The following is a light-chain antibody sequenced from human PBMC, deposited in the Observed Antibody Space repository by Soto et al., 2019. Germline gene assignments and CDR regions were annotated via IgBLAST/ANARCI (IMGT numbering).Light chain of an antibody. V-gene: IGKV2-28*01. Sequence: DIVMTQSPLSLPVTLGEPASISCRSSQSLLHSNGYNYLDWYLQKPGQSPQLLIYLGSNRASGVPDRFSGSGSGTDFTLKISRVEAEDVGVYYCMQALQTSYTFGQGTKVDIK. CDR2: LGS. CDR1: QSLLHSNGYNY. J-gene: IGKJ2*01. CDR3: MQALQTSYT.